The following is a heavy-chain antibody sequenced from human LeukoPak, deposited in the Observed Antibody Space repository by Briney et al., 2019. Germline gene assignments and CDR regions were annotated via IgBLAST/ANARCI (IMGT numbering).Heavy chain of an antibody. CDR3: ARLGIAAAAHYFDY. CDR2: ISVYNGNT. CDR1: GYTFTSYG. J-gene: IGHJ4*02. V-gene: IGHV1-18*01. D-gene: IGHD6-13*01. Sequence: ASVKVSCKASGYTFTSYGISWVRQAPGQGLEWMGWISVYNGNTNYAQKLQGRVTMTTDTSTSTAYMELRSLRSDDTAVYYCARLGIAAAAHYFDYWGQGTLVTVSS.